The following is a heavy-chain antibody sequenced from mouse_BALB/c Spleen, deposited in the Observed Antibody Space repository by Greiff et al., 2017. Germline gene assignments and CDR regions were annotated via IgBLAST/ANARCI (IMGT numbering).Heavy chain of an antibody. CDR1: GYTFTSYW. CDR2: IYPYGSYT. Sequence: QVQLQQPGAELVRPGASVKLSCTASGYTFTSYWINWVKQRPGQGLEWIGNIYPYGSYTNYNQKVKDKATLTVDKASSTIYLQLSSPTSEDSAVYYCTRVGGNYVGDAMDYWGQGTSVTVSS. CDR3: TRVGGNYVGDAMDY. D-gene: IGHD2-1*01. J-gene: IGHJ4*01. V-gene: IGHV1-69*02.